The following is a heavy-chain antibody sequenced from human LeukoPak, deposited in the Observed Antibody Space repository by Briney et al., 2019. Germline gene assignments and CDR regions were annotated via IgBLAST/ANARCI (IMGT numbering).Heavy chain of an antibody. CDR1: GFMFSDYA. Sequence: GGSLRLSCAASGFMFSDYAIHWVRQAPGKRPEYVSAISSNGYNTYYGNSVRGRFTISRDNSNNMVFLQMGSLGREDTAVYYCARETYGSNDFWGQGTLVTVSS. V-gene: IGHV3-64*01. D-gene: IGHD4-23*01. J-gene: IGHJ4*02. CDR3: ARETYGSNDF. CDR2: ISSNGYNT.